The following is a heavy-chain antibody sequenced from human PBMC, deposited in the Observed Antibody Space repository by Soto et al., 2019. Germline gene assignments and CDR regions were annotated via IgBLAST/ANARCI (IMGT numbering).Heavy chain of an antibody. CDR2: IIPIFGTA. Sequence: SVKVSCKASGGTFSGYAISWVRHAPGQGLEWMGGIIPIFGTANYAQKFQGRVTITADKSTSTAYMELSSLRSEDTAVYYCATTGIAAAGPYDYYGMDVWGQGTTVTVSS. V-gene: IGHV1-69*06. CDR3: ATTGIAAAGPYDYYGMDV. D-gene: IGHD6-13*01. J-gene: IGHJ6*02. CDR1: GGTFSGYA.